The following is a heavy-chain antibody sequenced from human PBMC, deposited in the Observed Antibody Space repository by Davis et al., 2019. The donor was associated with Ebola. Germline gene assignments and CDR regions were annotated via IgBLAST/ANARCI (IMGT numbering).Heavy chain of an antibody. Sequence: MPGGSLRLSCTVSGGSIISSSSYWGWIRQPPRKGLEWIGSIYYSGSTYYNPSLKSRVTISVDTSKNQFSLKLSSVTAADTAVYYCARLGMEQLAIPLYYYYGMDVWGKGTTVTVSS. CDR2: IYYSGST. J-gene: IGHJ6*04. V-gene: IGHV4-39*01. CDR3: ARLGMEQLAIPLYYYYGMDV. D-gene: IGHD6-6*01. CDR1: GGSIISSSSY.